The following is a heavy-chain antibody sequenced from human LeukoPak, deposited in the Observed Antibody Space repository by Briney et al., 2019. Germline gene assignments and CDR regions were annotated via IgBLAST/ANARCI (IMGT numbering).Heavy chain of an antibody. J-gene: IGHJ2*01. Sequence: GGSLRLSCPPSGFTFSSYGMHWVGQAPAKGLEWVAVVGYHGINKDYADSVKGRFTVSRDNSKNTLSLQMNSLRVEDTALYYCARDNGFDLWGRGTLVTVSS. CDR1: GFTFSSYG. CDR2: VGYHGINK. CDR3: ARDNGFDL. V-gene: IGHV3-33*01.